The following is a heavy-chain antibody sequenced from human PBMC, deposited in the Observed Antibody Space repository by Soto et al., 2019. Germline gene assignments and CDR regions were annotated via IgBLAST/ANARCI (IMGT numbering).Heavy chain of an antibody. CDR1: EFTVSSTY. CDR2: IYSVGTI. CDR3: ARGGAFDI. V-gene: IGHV3-66*01. J-gene: IGHJ3*02. Sequence: GGSLRLSCAASEFTVSSTYMNWVRQAPGKGLEWVSVIYSVGTIYYADSVKGRFTISRDNSKNMLYLQMNSLRVEDTAMYYCARGGAFDIWGQGTMVT.